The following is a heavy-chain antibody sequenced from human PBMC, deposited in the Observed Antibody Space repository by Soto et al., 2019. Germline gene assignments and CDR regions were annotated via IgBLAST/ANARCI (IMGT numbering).Heavy chain of an antibody. CDR3: ATVPHSSGPT. Sequence: EMQLVQSGGGLVKPGGSLRLSCVASRFNFSAAWLNWIRQAPGKGLEWVGRIKPKSEGETADYTAPVRGRFTITRDDSQTTLHLQMYSLKTEDTAVYYCATVPHSSGPTWGLGVLVTVSS. CDR1: RFNFSAAW. J-gene: IGHJ4*02. V-gene: IGHV3-15*07. CDR2: IKPKSEGETA. D-gene: IGHD6-19*01.